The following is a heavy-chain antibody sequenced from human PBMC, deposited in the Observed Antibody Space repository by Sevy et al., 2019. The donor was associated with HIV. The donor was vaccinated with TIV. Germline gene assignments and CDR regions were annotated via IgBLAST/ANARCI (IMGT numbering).Heavy chain of an antibody. D-gene: IGHD4-17*01. CDR1: GYTFTDYY. Sequence: ASVKVSCKASGYTFTDYYIHWVRQAPGQGLEWMAWINPNDGVTNYAQGFQGGVTVTRDTSVSTAYMELRGLKYDDTAIYYCARLTTMPTSDLYGMNVWGQGTTVTVSS. CDR2: INPNDGVT. J-gene: IGHJ6*02. V-gene: IGHV1-2*02. CDR3: ARLTTMPTSDLYGMNV.